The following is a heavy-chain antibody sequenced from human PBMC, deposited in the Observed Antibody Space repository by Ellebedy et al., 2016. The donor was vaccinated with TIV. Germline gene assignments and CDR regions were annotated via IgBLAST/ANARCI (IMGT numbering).Heavy chain of an antibody. CDR2: IKSKTDGGTT. Sequence: GESLKISCAASGFTFSNAWMNWVRQAPGKGLEWVGRIKSKTDGGTTDYAAPVKGRFTISRDDSKNTLYLQMNSLKTEDTAVYYCTSGADYESSGYYMNMYWYFDLWGRGTLVTVSS. V-gene: IGHV3-15*07. CDR1: GFTFSNAW. CDR3: TSGADYESSGYYMNMYWYFDL. J-gene: IGHJ2*01. D-gene: IGHD3-22*01.